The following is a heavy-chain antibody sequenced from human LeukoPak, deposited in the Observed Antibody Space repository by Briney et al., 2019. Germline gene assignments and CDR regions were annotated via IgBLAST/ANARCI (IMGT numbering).Heavy chain of an antibody. J-gene: IGHJ4*02. CDR3: AKDIGSTSCYTFDY. CDR1: GFTFDDYA. V-gene: IGHV3-9*01. D-gene: IGHD2-2*01. Sequence: PGGSLRLSCVASGFTFDDYAMHWVRQARGKGLEWVSGISWNSGSIGYADSVKGRFTISRDNAKNSLYLQMNSLRAGDTALYYCAKDIGSTSCYTFDYWGQGTLVTVSS. CDR2: ISWNSGSI.